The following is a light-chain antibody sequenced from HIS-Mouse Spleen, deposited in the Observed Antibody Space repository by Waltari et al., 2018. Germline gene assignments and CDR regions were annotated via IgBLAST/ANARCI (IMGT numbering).Light chain of an antibody. CDR2: EGS. V-gene: IGLV2-23*01. CDR1: RSDVGSSDL. J-gene: IGLJ2*01. CDR3: CSYAGSSTLV. Sequence: QSALTQPASVSGSPGQSITISCTRTRSDVGSSDLVPWYQQPPGKAPKLIIYEGSKRPSGVSNRFSGSKSGNTASLTISGLQAEDEADYYCCSYAGSSTLVFGGGTKLTVL.